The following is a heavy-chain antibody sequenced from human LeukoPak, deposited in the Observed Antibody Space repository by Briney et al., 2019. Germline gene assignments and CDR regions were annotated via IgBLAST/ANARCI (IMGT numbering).Heavy chain of an antibody. CDR1: GYTFTSYD. Sequence: GASVKVSCKASGYTFTSYDINWVRQATGQGLEWMGWMNPNSGNTGYAQKFQGRVTMTRNTSISTAYMELSRLRSDDTAVYYCARGIAAAWGYYYYYMGVWGKGTTVTVSS. D-gene: IGHD6-13*01. V-gene: IGHV1-8*01. J-gene: IGHJ6*03. CDR2: MNPNSGNT. CDR3: ARGIAAAWGYYYYYMGV.